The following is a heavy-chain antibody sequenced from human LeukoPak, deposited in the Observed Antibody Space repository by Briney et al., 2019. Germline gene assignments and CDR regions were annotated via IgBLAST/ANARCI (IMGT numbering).Heavy chain of an antibody. J-gene: IGHJ4*02. CDR1: GFTFSSYN. D-gene: IGHD5-18*01. CDR3: ARERGYSYGYGDY. Sequence: GGSLRLSCAASGFTFSSYNMNWVRQAPGKGLEWVSSISSSSSYIYYADSVKGRFTISRDNAKNSLYLQMNSLRAEDTAVYYCARERGYSYGYGDYWGQGTLVTASS. CDR2: ISSSSSYI. V-gene: IGHV3-21*01.